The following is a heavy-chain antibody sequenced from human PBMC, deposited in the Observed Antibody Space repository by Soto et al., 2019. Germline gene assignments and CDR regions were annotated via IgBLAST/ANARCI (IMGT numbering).Heavy chain of an antibody. D-gene: IGHD3-10*01. CDR2: IYHSGST. J-gene: IGHJ6*02. Sequence: SETLSLTCAVSGGSISSSNWWSWVRQPPGKGLEWIGEIYHSGSTNYNPSLKSRVTISVDKSKNQFSLKLSSVTAADTAVYYCAREKRLLWFEYYGMDVWGQGTTVTVSS. CDR1: GGSISSSNW. V-gene: IGHV4-4*02. CDR3: AREKRLLWFEYYGMDV.